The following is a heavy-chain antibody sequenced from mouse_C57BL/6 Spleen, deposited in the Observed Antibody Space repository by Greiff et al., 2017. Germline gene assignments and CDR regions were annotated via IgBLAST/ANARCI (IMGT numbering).Heavy chain of an antibody. V-gene: IGHV5-4*01. CDR1: GFTFSSYA. CDR3: ARAGAPPGYYFDY. Sequence: EVQLMESGGGLVKPGGSLKLSCAASGFTFSSYAMSWVRQTPEKRLEWVATISDGGSYTYYPDNVKGRFTISRDNAKNNLYLQMSHLKSEDTAMYYCARAGAPPGYYFDYWGQGTTLTVSS. J-gene: IGHJ2*01. CDR2: ISDGGSYT.